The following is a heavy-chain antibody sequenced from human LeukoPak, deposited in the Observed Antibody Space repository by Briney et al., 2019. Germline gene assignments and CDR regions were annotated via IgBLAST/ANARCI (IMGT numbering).Heavy chain of an antibody. Sequence: ASVKVSCRTFGYTFTGYYMHWLRQAPGQGLEWMGRINPKSGATIYAQKFQGRVTMTRDTSISTVYMELSSLRPDDTAVYYCARPLGVMADYYYGLDVWGPGTPVTVSS. J-gene: IGHJ6*02. D-gene: IGHD2-8*01. CDR3: ARPLGVMADYYYGLDV. V-gene: IGHV1-2*02. CDR1: GYTFTGYY. CDR2: INPKSGAT.